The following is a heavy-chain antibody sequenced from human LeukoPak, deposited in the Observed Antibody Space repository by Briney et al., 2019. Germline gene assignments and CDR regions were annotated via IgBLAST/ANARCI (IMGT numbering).Heavy chain of an antibody. Sequence: GASVKVSCKASGYTFTGYYMHWVRQAPGQGLEWMGWINPNSGGTNYAQKFQGRVTMTRDTSISTAYMELSRLRSDDTAVYYCARGTHAVGATPGGNYWGQGTLVTVSS. D-gene: IGHD1-26*01. J-gene: IGHJ4*02. CDR3: ARGTHAVGATPGGNY. CDR1: GYTFTGYY. CDR2: INPNSGGT. V-gene: IGHV1-2*02.